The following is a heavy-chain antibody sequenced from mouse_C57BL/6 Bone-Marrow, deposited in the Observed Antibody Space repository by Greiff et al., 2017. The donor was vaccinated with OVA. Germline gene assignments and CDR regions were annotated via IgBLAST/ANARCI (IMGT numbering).Heavy chain of an antibody. CDR1: GYTFTSYW. D-gene: IGHD2-4*01. V-gene: IGHV1-69*01. J-gene: IGHJ3*01. Sequence: QVQLQQPGAELVMPGASVKLSCKASGYTFTSYWMHWVKQRPGQGLEWIGVIDPSDSYTNYNQKFKGKSTLTVDKSSSTAYMQLSSLPSEDSAVYYCARWDYDSGLAYWGQGTLVTVSA. CDR3: ARWDYDSGLAY. CDR2: IDPSDSYT.